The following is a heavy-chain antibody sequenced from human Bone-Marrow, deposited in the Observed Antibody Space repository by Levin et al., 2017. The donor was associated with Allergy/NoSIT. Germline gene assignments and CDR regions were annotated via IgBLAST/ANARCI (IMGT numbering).Heavy chain of an antibody. Sequence: GESLKISCAASEFTFRSYGMQWVRQAPGRGLEWLTFISNDGRDTFYIDSVKGRFTVSRDNSKDTLYLHMDSLRPEDTALYYCSTTRENAYFDIWGRGTQVTVSS. CDR1: EFTFRSYG. D-gene: IGHD1-26*01. CDR3: STTRENAYFDI. CDR2: ISNDGRDT. V-gene: IGHV3-30*03. J-gene: IGHJ2*01.